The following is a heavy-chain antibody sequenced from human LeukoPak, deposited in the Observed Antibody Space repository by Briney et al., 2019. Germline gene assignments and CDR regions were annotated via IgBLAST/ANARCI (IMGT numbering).Heavy chain of an antibody. CDR1: GFTFRYYL. V-gene: IGHV3-30*04. Sequence: PGRSLRLSCAASGFTFRYYLKHWVRQTPGKELEWVAGISDDYGRNKYYADSVKGRFTISRDNSRNTLYLQMNSLRAEDTAVYYCARDLGASYYNAMDVWGPGTTVTVSS. J-gene: IGHJ6*02. CDR3: ARDLGASYYNAMDV. CDR2: ISDDYGRNK.